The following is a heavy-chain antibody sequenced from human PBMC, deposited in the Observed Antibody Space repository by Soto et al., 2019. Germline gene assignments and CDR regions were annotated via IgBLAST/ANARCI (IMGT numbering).Heavy chain of an antibody. CDR2: IIPIFGTA. V-gene: IGHV1-69*01. CDR3: ARAYYSNYGKDYYGMDV. D-gene: IGHD4-4*01. J-gene: IGHJ6*02. CDR1: GGTFSSYA. Sequence: QVQLVQSGAEVKKPGSSVKVSCKASGGTFSSYAISWVRQAPGQGLEWMGGIIPIFGTAHYAQKFQGRVTITADESTSTAYMELSSLRSEDTAVYYCARAYYSNYGKDYYGMDVWGQGTTVTVSS.